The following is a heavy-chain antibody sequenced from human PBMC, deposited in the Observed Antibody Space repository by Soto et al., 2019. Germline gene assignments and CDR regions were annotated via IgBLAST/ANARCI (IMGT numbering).Heavy chain of an antibody. D-gene: IGHD3-3*01. CDR1: GYSFTSYW. V-gene: IGHV5-51*01. Sequence: PGESLKISCKGSGYSFTSYWIGWVRQMPGKGLEWLGIIYPGDSHTIYSPSFQGQVTISADKSISTAFLQWRSLKASDTALYYCARQLYHDLWSGFPALDYGMDVWGQGSTVTVSS. CDR2: IYPGDSHT. CDR3: ARQLYHDLWSGFPALDYGMDV. J-gene: IGHJ6*02.